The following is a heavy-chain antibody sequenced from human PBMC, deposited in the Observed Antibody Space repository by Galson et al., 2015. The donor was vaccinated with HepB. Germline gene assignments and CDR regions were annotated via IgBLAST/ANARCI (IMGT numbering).Heavy chain of an antibody. CDR3: AKDLSWFGEDFDY. Sequence: SLRLSCAASGFTVSSNYMSWVRQAPGKGLEWVSVIYSGGSTYYADSVKGRFTISRDNSKNTLYLQMNSLRAEDTAVYYCAKDLSWFGEDFDYWGQGTLVTVSS. J-gene: IGHJ4*02. V-gene: IGHV3-53*01. D-gene: IGHD3-10*01. CDR1: GFTVSSNY. CDR2: IYSGGST.